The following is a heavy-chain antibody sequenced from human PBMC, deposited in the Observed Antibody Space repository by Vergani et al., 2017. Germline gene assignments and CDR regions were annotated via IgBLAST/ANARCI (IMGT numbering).Heavy chain of an antibody. CDR2: IYHSGST. V-gene: IGHV4-38-2*02. Sequence: QVQLQESGPGLVKPSETLSLTCAVSGYSISSGYYWGWIRQPPGKGLEWIGSIYHSGSTYYNPSLKSRVTISVDTSKNQFSLKLSSVTAADTAVYYCARESPGDSSGFWANDYWGQGTLVTVSS. CDR1: GYSISSGYY. D-gene: IGHD6-19*01. J-gene: IGHJ4*02. CDR3: ARESPGDSSGFWANDY.